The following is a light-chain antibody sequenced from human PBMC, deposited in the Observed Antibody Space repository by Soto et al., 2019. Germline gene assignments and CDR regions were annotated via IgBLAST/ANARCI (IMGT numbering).Light chain of an antibody. V-gene: IGKV1-8*01. Sequence: AIRMAQSPSSLSASTGDRVTITCRASQGISSYLAWYQQKPGKAPKLLIYAASTLQSGVPSRFTGSGSGTDFTLTISSLQLEDFATYYCQQSFSALWTFGQGTKVDIK. CDR3: QQSFSALWT. CDR1: QGISSY. CDR2: AAS. J-gene: IGKJ1*01.